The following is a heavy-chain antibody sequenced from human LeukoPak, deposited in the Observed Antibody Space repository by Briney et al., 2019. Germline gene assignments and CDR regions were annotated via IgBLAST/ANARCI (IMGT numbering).Heavy chain of an antibody. Sequence: ASVKVSCKASGYTFTGYYMHWVRQAPGQGLEWMGWINPNSGGTNYAQKFQGRVTMTRDTSVSTAYMELSRLRSDDTAVYYCARSGRLLWFGELLRSGPGYYFDYWGQGTLVTVSS. CDR2: INPNSGGT. CDR1: GYTFTGYY. J-gene: IGHJ4*02. V-gene: IGHV1-2*02. D-gene: IGHD3-10*01. CDR3: ARSGRLLWFGELLRSGPGYYFDY.